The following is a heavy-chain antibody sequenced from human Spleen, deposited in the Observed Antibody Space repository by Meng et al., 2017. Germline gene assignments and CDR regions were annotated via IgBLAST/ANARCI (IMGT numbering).Heavy chain of an antibody. CDR3: ATGGAYCGGDCYPYNY. J-gene: IGHJ4*02. CDR1: GFTFTSSA. D-gene: IGHD2-21*02. V-gene: IGHV1-58*02. CDR2: IVVGSGNT. Sequence: SVKVSCKASGFTFTSSAMQWVRQARGQRLEWIGWIVVGSGNTNYAQKFQERVTITRDMSTSTAYMELSSLRSEDTAVYYCATGGAYCGGDCYPYNYWGQGTLVTVSS.